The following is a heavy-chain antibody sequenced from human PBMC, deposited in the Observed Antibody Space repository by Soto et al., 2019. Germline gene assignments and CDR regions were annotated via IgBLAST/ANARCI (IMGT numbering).Heavy chain of an antibody. V-gene: IGHV3-23*04. CDR1: GFTFSNYA. Sequence: VQLVESGGGVVQPGRSLRLSCAASGFTFSNYAMSWVRQAPGKGLEWVSAIIGAGDDTFHADSVKGRRTITRDNSKNTLFLQMNSPTADDTALHYCAKGSATSRPYYFDYWGQGTLVTVSS. CDR2: IIGAGDDT. J-gene: IGHJ4*02. CDR3: AKGSATSRPYYFDY.